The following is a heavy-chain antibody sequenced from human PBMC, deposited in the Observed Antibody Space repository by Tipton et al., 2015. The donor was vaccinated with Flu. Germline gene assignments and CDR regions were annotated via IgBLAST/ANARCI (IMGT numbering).Heavy chain of an antibody. CDR1: GGSISSYY. CDR2: IYYSGST. J-gene: IGHJ3*02. CDR3: ARYRTGPPVAFDI. V-gene: IGHV4-59*12. D-gene: IGHD7-27*01. Sequence: TLSLTCTVSGGSISSYYWSWIRQPPGKGLEWIGYIYYSGSTNYNPSLKSRVTMSVDTSKNQFSLKLSSVTAADTAVYYCARYRTGPPVAFDIWGQGTMVTVSS.